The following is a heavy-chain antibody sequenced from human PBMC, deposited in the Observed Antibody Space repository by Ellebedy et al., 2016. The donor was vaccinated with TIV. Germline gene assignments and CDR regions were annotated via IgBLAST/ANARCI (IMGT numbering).Heavy chain of an antibody. CDR3: ARAIGAGDGK. D-gene: IGHD2-15*01. CDR2: IKEDGSAI. V-gene: IGHV3-7*04. Sequence: GESLKISXATSGFSFKTYSRHWVRQAPGKGLDWVANIKEDGSAIYHVDSVKGRFTISRDNAKNSLYLQMNSLRTEDTAVYYCARAIGAGDGKWGQGALVAVSS. J-gene: IGHJ4*02. CDR1: GFSFKTYS.